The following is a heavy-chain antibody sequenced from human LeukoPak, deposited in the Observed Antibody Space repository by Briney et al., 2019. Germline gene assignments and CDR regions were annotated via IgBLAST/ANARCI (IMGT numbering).Heavy chain of an antibody. CDR1: GGSISSYY. Sequence: PSETLSLTCTVSGGSISSYYWSWIRQPPGEGLEWIGYIYYSGSTNYNPSLKSRVTISVDTSKNQFSLKLSSVTAADTAVYYCARDRSRYCSSTSCSTYGMDVWGQGTTVTVSS. J-gene: IGHJ6*02. CDR3: ARDRSRYCSSTSCSTYGMDV. CDR2: IYYSGST. V-gene: IGHV4-59*01. D-gene: IGHD2-2*01.